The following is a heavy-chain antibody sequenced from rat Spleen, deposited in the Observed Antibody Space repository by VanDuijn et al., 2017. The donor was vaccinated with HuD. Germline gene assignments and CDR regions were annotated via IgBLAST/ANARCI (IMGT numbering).Heavy chain of an antibody. CDR2: ISYYGTTA. Sequence: EVQLVESGGGLVQPGRSLKLSCAASGFSFSNYGMAWVRQAPTKGLEWVATISYYGTTAHYRDSVKVRFTISRDIAKSTLYLQMDSLRSEDTATYYCARHEPNWFAYWGQGTLVTVSS. CDR3: ARHEPNWFAY. CDR1: GFSFSNYG. V-gene: IGHV5-29*01. J-gene: IGHJ3*01.